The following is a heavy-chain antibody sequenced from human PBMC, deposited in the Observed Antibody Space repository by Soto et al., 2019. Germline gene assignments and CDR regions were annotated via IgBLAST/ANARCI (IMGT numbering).Heavy chain of an antibody. CDR3: AKGEGYCGTSGCFGYFAY. V-gene: IGHV3-23*01. D-gene: IGHD2-2*01. Sequence: EVQLLESGGGLVQPGGTLRLSCAASGFTFSGHTMSWVRQGPGKGLEWVSGVRGGGGGTYYAESVKGRFTISRDNSKNTLYLQMDSLRAEDTAVYYCAKGEGYCGTSGCFGYFAYWGQGTLVTVSS. CDR1: GFTFSGHT. CDR2: VRGGGGGT. J-gene: IGHJ4*02.